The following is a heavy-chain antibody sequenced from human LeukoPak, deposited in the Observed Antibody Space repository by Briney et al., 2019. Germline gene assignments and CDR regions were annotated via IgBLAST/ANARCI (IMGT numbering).Heavy chain of an antibody. Sequence: ASVKVSCKASGYTFTGYYMHWVRQAPGQGLEWMGWINPNSGGTNYAQKFQGRVTMTRDTSISTAYMELSRLRSDDTAVYYCARGRFPEGATNFDYWGQGTLVTVSS. CDR1: GYTFTGYY. V-gene: IGHV1-2*02. CDR3: ARGRFPEGATNFDY. J-gene: IGHJ4*02. CDR2: INPNSGGT. D-gene: IGHD1-26*01.